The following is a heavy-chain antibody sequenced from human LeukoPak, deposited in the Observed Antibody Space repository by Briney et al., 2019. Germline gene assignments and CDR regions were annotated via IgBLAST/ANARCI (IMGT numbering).Heavy chain of an antibody. CDR2: IYYSGST. V-gene: IGHV4-59*01. CDR1: GGSISSYY. Sequence: PSETLSLTCTVSGGSISSYYWSWIRQPPGKGLEWIGYIYYSGSTNYNPSLKSRGTISVDTSKNQFSLKLSSVHAADTAVYYCASLTYYYDSSGLTAAFDIWGQGTMVTVSS. J-gene: IGHJ3*02. D-gene: IGHD3-22*01. CDR3: ASLTYYYDSSGLTAAFDI.